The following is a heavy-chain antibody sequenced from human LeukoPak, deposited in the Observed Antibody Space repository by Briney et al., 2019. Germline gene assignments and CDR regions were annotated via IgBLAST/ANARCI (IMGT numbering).Heavy chain of an antibody. V-gene: IGHV3-66*02. CDR1: GFTVSSNY. D-gene: IGHD2-21*02. Sequence: GGSPRLSCAASGFTVSSNYMSWVRQAPGKGLEWVSVIYSGGSTYYADSVKGRFTISRDNSKNTLYLQMNSLRAEDTAVYYCASRSPVVVTANYYYYYGMDVWGQGTTVTVSS. CDR2: IYSGGST. CDR3: ASRSPVVVTANYYYYYGMDV. J-gene: IGHJ6*02.